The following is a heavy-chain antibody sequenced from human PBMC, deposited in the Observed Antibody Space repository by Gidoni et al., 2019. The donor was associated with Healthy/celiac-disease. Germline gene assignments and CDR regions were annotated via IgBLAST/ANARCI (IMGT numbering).Heavy chain of an antibody. CDR1: GFTFSSYG. CDR2: IWYDGSNK. V-gene: IGHV3-33*01. D-gene: IGHD3-16*02. J-gene: IGHJ4*02. CDR3: ARDGTDYIWGSYRPGWVDY. Sequence: QVQLVESGGGVVQPGRSLRLSCAASGFTFSSYGMHWVRQAPGKGLEWVAVIWYDGSNKYYADSVKGRFTISRDNSKNTLYLQMNSLRAEDTAVYYCARDGTDYIWGSYRPGWVDYWGQGTLVTVSS.